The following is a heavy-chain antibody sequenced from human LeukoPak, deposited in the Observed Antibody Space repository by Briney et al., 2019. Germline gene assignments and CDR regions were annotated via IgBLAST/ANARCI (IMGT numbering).Heavy chain of an antibody. J-gene: IGHJ4*02. CDR3: ARDSEPYYDILTGLRY. V-gene: IGHV3-30-3*01. CDR1: GFTFSSYA. CDR2: ISYDGSNK. D-gene: IGHD3-9*01. Sequence: PGGSLRLSCAASGFTFSSYAMHWVRQAPGKGLEWVAVISYDGSNKYYADSVKGRFTISRDNSKNTLYLQMNSLRAEDTAVYYCARDSEPYYDILTGLRYWGQGTLVTVSS.